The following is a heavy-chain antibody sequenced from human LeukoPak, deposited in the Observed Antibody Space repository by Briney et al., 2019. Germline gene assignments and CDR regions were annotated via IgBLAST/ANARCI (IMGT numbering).Heavy chain of an antibody. CDR3: TRGSDSYYYYSMDV. V-gene: IGHV1-69*05. Sequence: ASLKVSCKASGYTFSNYAINWVRQAPGQGLEWMGGIIPTLRTPSYAEKFQGRVTITTDESTSTAHMELSGLRSEDTAVYYCTRGSDSYYYYSMDVWGRGTTVIVSS. CDR1: GYTFSNYA. J-gene: IGHJ6*03. CDR2: IIPTLRTP.